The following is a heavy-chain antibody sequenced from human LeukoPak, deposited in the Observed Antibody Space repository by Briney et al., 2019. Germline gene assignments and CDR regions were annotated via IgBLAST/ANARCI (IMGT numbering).Heavy chain of an antibody. J-gene: IGHJ6*03. Sequence: ASVKVSCKASGYTFTSYGISWVRQAPGQGLEWMGIINPSGGSTSYAQKFQGRVTMTRDTPTSTVYMELSSLRSEDTAVYYCARVTRPYYGLGSYPPSDYYYMDVWGKGTTVTISS. CDR3: ARVTRPYYGLGSYPPSDYYYMDV. CDR1: GYTFTSYG. D-gene: IGHD3-10*01. V-gene: IGHV1-46*01. CDR2: INPSGGST.